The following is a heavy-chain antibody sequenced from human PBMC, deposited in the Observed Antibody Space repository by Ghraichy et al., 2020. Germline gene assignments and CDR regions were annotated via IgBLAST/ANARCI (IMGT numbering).Heavy chain of an antibody. CDR2: ISYDGSNK. D-gene: IGHD4-23*01. V-gene: IGHV3-30-3*01. CDR1: GFTFSSYA. Sequence: GGSLRLSCAASGFTFSSYAMHWVHQAPGKGLEWVAVISYDGSNKYYADSVKGRFTISRDNSKNTLYLQMNSLRAEDTAVYYCAREAVVKGPATVYYGMDVWGQGTTVTVSS. J-gene: IGHJ6*02. CDR3: AREAVVKGPATVYYGMDV.